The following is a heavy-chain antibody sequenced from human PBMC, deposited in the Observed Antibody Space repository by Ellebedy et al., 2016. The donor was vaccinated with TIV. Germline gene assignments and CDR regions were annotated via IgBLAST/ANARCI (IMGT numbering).Heavy chain of an antibody. CDR1: GFTFSSYS. D-gene: IGHD6-19*01. CDR2: ISSSSSYI. V-gene: IGHV3-21*01. J-gene: IGHJ6*02. CDR3: ARDLSPQWLGYYYYYYGMDV. Sequence: GESLKISXAASGFTFSSYSMNWVRQAPGKGLEWVSSISSSSSYIYYADSVKGRFTISRDNAKNSLYLQMNSLRAEDTAVYYCARDLSPQWLGYYYYYYGMDVWGQGTTVTVSS.